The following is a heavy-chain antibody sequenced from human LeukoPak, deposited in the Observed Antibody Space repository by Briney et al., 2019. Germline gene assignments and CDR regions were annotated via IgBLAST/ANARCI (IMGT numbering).Heavy chain of an antibody. Sequence: AASVTVSCMASGGTVRNYAIRWVRPAPGRGREWVGVIIPIFGTANYAQKFQGRVTITADESTSTAYMELSSLRSEDTAVYYCARGRCSGGSCYYYGMDVWGQGTTVTVSS. CDR2: IIPIFGTA. J-gene: IGHJ6*02. D-gene: IGHD2-15*01. V-gene: IGHV1-69*13. CDR1: GGTVRNYA. CDR3: ARGRCSGGSCYYYGMDV.